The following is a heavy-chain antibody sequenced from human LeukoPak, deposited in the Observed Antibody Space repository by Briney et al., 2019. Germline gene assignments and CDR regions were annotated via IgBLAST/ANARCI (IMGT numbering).Heavy chain of an antibody. CDR1: GGSVSSSSYY. CDR3: ARHVGYYDTTGNFRDY. D-gene: IGHD3-22*01. J-gene: IGHJ4*02. CDR2: MYYTGST. V-gene: IGHV4-39*01. Sequence: SETLSLTCTVSGGSVSSSSYYWGWIRRPPGKGLEWIGSMYYTGSTYYNPSLKSRVTISVDTSKNQFSLKLSSVTAADTAVYYCARHVGYYDTTGNFRDYWGQGTLVTVSS.